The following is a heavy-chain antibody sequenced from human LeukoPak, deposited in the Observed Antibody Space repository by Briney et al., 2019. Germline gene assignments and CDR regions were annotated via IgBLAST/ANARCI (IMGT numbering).Heavy chain of an antibody. CDR1: GFTFSNAW. CDR3: ARDRGTCTDY. V-gene: IGHV3-7*01. D-gene: IGHD3-10*01. J-gene: IGHJ4*02. Sequence: GGSLRLSCAASGFTFSNAWMTWVRQAPGKGLEWVANIKEDGSEKYYVDSVKGRFSISRDNAKSSLYLQMNSLRAEDTAVYYCARDRGTCTDYWGQGTLVTVSS. CDR2: IKEDGSEK.